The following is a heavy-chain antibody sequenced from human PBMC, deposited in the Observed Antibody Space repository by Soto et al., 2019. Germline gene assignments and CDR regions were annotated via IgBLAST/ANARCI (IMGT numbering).Heavy chain of an antibody. V-gene: IGHV3-74*01. CDR2: IDPDGTTT. J-gene: IGHJ1*01. CDR1: GFDSSYYW. D-gene: IGHD1-1*01. CDR3: ARGPRPSSAGTGAY. Sequence: PGGSLRLSCALSGFDSSYYWIQWFRQSPGKGLEWVSRIDPDGTTTNYADSVKGRFSVSRDNAKKTIYLQVNSLTADDTALYYCARGPRPSSAGTGAYWGQGTLVTVYS.